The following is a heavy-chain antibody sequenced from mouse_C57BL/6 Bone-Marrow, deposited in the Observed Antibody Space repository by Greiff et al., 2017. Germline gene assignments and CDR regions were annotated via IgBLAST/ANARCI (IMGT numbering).Heavy chain of an antibody. CDR2: ISDGGSYT. CDR3: ARALLAY. CDR1: GFTFSSYA. V-gene: IGHV5-4*01. Sequence: EVQLVESGGGLVKPGGSLKLSCAASGFTFSSYAMSWVRQTPEKRLEWVATISDGGSYTYYPDNVKGRFTISRDNAKNNLYLQMSHLKSEDTAMYYCARALLAYWGQGTLVTVSA. J-gene: IGHJ3*01.